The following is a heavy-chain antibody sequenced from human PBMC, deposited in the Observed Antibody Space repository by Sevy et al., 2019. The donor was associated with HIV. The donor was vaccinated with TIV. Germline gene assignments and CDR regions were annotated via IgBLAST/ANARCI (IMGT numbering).Heavy chain of an antibody. CDR3: ARVRKGEYSAYDGAGYYGMDV. CDR2: ISSSSNYI. J-gene: IGHJ6*02. D-gene: IGHD5-12*01. V-gene: IGHV3-21*01. CDR1: GFTFSTYS. Sequence: GGSLRLSCADSGFTFSTYSMNWVRQGPGKGLEWVSSISSSSNYIYYADSVKGRFTVSRDNAKNSLYLQMNSLRAEDTAVYYCARVRKGEYSAYDGAGYYGMDVWGQGTTVTVCS.